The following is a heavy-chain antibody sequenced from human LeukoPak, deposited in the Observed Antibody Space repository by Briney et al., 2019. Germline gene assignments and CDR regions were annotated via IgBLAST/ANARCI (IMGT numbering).Heavy chain of an antibody. CDR1: GFTFSSYG. D-gene: IGHD2-15*01. V-gene: IGHV3-30*02. CDR2: IRYDGSNK. CDR3: ARDPYCSGGICYPAPYYGMDV. Sequence: PGGSLRLSCAASGFTFSSYGMHWVRQAPGKGLEWVAFIRYDGSNKYYADSVKGRFTISRDNSKNTLYLQMNSLRAEDTAVYYCARDPYCSGGICYPAPYYGMDVWGLGTTVTVSS. J-gene: IGHJ6*02.